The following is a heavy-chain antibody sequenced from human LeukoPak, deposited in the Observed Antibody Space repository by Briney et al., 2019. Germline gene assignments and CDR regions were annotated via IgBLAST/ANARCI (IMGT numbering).Heavy chain of an antibody. V-gene: IGHV3-23*01. CDR3: VKVAPSDYYDTTGYWGDH. D-gene: IGHD3-22*01. Sequence: GGSLRLSCAASGFTFYNYWMSWVRQAPGKGLEWVSGMNGNGGRIYYADSVKGRFTISRDNSKNTLYLQMNSLRAEDTAVYYCVKVAPSDYYDTTGYWGDHWGQGTLVTVSS. CDR2: MNGNGGRI. J-gene: IGHJ4*02. CDR1: GFTFYNYW.